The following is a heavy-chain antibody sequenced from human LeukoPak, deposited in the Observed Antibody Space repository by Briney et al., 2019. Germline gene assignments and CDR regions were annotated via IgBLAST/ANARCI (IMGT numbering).Heavy chain of an antibody. Sequence: ASVKVSCKASGYTFTGSYMHWVRQAPGQGLEWMGWINPNSGDTHYAQKFQGRVTMTRDTSISTAYMEMARLRSDDTAVYYCSRDTTPLDYWAREPWSPSPQ. CDR2: INPNSGDT. D-gene: IGHD1-14*01. V-gene: IGHV1-2*02. CDR3: SRDTTPLDY. J-gene: IGHJ4*02. CDR1: GYTFTGSY.